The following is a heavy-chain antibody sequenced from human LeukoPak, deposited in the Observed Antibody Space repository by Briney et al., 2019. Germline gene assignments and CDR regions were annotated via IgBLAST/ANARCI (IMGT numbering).Heavy chain of an antibody. D-gene: IGHD1-1*01. V-gene: IGHV3-53*01. CDR1: GFTVSSNY. Sequence: GSLRLSCAASGFTVSSNYMSWVRQAPGKGLEWVSVIYSGGSTYYADSVKGRFTISRDNSKNTLYLQMNSLRAEDTAVYYCARATGTTHYYYYDMDVWGQGTTVTVSS. CDR3: ARATGTTHYYYYDMDV. J-gene: IGHJ6*02. CDR2: IYSGGST.